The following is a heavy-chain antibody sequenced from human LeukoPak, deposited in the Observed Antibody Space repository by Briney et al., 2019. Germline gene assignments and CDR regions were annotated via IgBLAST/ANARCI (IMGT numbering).Heavy chain of an antibody. CDR2: IRSKTYGGTI. J-gene: IGHJ4*02. CDR1: GFTFGDYA. V-gene: IGHV3-49*04. D-gene: IGHD6-6*01. CDR3: TRDYGTSSSVYYFDH. Sequence: GGSLRLSCTASGFTFGDYAMNWVRQAPGKGLEWVGFIRSKTYGGTIEYAASVKGRFTISRDDSKSIAYLQMNSLKTEDTAVYYCTRDYGTSSSVYYFDHWGQGILVTVSS.